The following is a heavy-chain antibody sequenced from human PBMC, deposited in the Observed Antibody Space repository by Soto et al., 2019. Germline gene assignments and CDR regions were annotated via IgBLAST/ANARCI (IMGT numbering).Heavy chain of an antibody. CDR1: GFTFSSYG. Sequence: GGSLRLSCEVSGFTFSSYGMHWVRQAPGKGLEWVAVISYDGSNKYYADSVKGRFTISRDNSKNTLYLQMNSLRAEDTAVYYCAKNFGLSGSGDYYYGMDVWGQGTTVTVSS. D-gene: IGHD6-19*01. CDR2: ISYDGSNK. J-gene: IGHJ6*02. V-gene: IGHV3-30*18. CDR3: AKNFGLSGSGDYYYGMDV.